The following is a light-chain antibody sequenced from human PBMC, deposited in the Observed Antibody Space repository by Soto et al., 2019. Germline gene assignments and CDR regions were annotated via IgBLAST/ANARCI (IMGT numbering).Light chain of an antibody. CDR1: QSISSW. CDR2: DAS. J-gene: IGKJ2*01. V-gene: IGKV1-5*01. Sequence: DIQMPQSPSTLSASVGDSVTITCRASQSISSWLAWYQQKPGKAPKLLIYDASSLESGVPSRFSGSGSGTEFTLTISSLQPDDFATYYCQQYKSYPYTFGQGTKLEIK. CDR3: QQYKSYPYT.